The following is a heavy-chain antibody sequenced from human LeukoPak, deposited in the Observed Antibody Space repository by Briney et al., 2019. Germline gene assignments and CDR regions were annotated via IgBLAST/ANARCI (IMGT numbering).Heavy chain of an antibody. Sequence: PGGSLRLSCAASGFTFSSYGMHWVRQAPGKGLEWVAVISYDGSNKYYADSVKGRFTISRDNSKNTLYLQMNSLRAEDTAVYYCAKDGMVRGVTSNFDYWGQGTLVTVSS. CDR2: ISYDGSNK. CDR3: AKDGMVRGVTSNFDY. V-gene: IGHV3-30*18. D-gene: IGHD3-10*01. J-gene: IGHJ4*02. CDR1: GFTFSSYG.